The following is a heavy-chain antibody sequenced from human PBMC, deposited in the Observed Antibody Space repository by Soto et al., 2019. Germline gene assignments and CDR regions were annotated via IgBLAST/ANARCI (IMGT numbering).Heavy chain of an antibody. Sequence: QVQLVQSGAEVKKPGASVKVSCKASGYTFTSYGISWVRQAPGQGLEWMGWISAYNGNTNYAQKXQGXXXITTETSTSTXXMXLXXLRSDDTAVYYCARFDRYYDILTAPGAYYYCGMDVWGQGTTVTVSS. CDR3: ARFDRYYDILTAPGAYYYCGMDV. J-gene: IGHJ6*02. D-gene: IGHD3-9*01. CDR1: GYTFTSYG. CDR2: ISAYNGNT. V-gene: IGHV1-18*01.